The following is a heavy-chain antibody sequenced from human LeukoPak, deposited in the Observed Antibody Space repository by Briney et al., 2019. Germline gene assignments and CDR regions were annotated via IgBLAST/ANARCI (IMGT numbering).Heavy chain of an antibody. V-gene: IGHV3-48*01. CDR2: ISSRSSTI. Sequence: PGGSLRLSCAASGLTFSSYSMNWVRQAPGKGLEWDSYISSRSSTIYYADSVKGRFTISIDNAKNSLYLQMNSLRAEDTAVYYCARGGTGTTLLDYWGQGTLVTVSS. CDR3: ARGGTGTTLLDY. J-gene: IGHJ4*02. CDR1: GLTFSSYS. D-gene: IGHD1-7*01.